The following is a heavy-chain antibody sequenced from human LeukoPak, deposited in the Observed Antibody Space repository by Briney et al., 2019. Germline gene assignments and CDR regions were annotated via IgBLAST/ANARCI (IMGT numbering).Heavy chain of an antibody. Sequence: KTSETLSLTCAVYGGSFRGYYWSWIRQPPGKGLEWIGEINHSGSTNYNPSLKSRVTISVDTSKNQFSLKLSSVTAADTAVYYCARGGDSSGYYLLDAFDIWGQGTMVTVSS. V-gene: IGHV4-34*01. J-gene: IGHJ3*02. CDR1: GGSFRGYY. CDR2: INHSGST. D-gene: IGHD3-22*01. CDR3: ARGGDSSGYYLLDAFDI.